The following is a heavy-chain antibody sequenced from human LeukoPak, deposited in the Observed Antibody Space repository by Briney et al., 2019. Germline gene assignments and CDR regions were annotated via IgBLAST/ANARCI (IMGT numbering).Heavy chain of an antibody. Sequence: ASVKVSCKASGYTFTGYYIHWVRQAPGQGLEWMGWINPSGGGTNSAQKFQGRVTMTRDTSISTAYMEVNRLRSDDTAVYYCARAQGNTIFPVYGMDVWGQGTTVTVSS. CDR2: INPSGGGT. D-gene: IGHD3-9*01. V-gene: IGHV1-2*02. CDR3: ARAQGNTIFPVYGMDV. CDR1: GYTFTGYY. J-gene: IGHJ6*02.